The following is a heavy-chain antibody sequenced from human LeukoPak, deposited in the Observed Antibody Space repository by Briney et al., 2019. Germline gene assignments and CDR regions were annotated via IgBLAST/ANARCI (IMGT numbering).Heavy chain of an antibody. Sequence: GGSLRLSCAASGFTFNIYAMSWVRQAPGKGLEWVSGISSSGGSTYYADSVKGRFTISRDNSKNTLYLQMNSLRAEDTAVYYCAKDSYDMYYFDYWGQGTLVTVSS. D-gene: IGHD3-9*01. CDR3: AKDSYDMYYFDY. CDR1: GFTFNIYA. J-gene: IGHJ4*02. V-gene: IGHV3-23*01. CDR2: ISSSGGST.